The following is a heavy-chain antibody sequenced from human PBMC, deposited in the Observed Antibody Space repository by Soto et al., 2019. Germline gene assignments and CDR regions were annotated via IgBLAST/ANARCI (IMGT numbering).Heavy chain of an antibody. CDR3: ARWGTTGGLDV. CDR1: GFTFRSYV. J-gene: IGHJ4*02. D-gene: IGHD3-16*01. CDR2: TSYDGSNN. Sequence: QVQLVESGGGVVQPGTSLRLSCVGSGFTFRSYVIHWVRQAPGKGLEWVALTSYDGSNNFYGDSVKGRFTISRHNSRNTVELQMDSLRFEDTALDYCARWGTTGGLDVWGQGTVVSVSS. V-gene: IGHV3-33*05.